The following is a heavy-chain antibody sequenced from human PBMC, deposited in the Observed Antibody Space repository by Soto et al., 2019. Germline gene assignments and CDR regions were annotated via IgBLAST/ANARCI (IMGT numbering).Heavy chain of an antibody. J-gene: IGHJ4*02. Sequence: GGSLRLSCAASGFTFSSYAMSWVRQAPGKGLEWVSAISGSGGSTYYADSVKGRFTISRDNSKNTLYLQMNSLRAEDTAVYYCAKDLSGITIFGVVSDYWGQGTLVTVAS. D-gene: IGHD3-3*01. CDR3: AKDLSGITIFGVVSDY. CDR2: ISGSGGST. V-gene: IGHV3-23*01. CDR1: GFTFSSYA.